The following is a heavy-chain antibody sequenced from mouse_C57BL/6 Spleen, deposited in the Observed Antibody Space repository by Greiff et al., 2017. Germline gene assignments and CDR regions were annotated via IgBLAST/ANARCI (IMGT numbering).Heavy chain of an antibody. J-gene: IGHJ2*01. CDR3: ARDETAQAKLDY. Sequence: EVMLVESGGGLVKPGGSLKLSCAASGFTFSSYAMSWVRQTPEKRLEWVATISDGGSYTYYPDNVKGRFTISRDNAKNNLYLQMRHLKSEDTAMYYCARDETAQAKLDYWGQGTTLTVSS. V-gene: IGHV5-4*01. CDR1: GFTFSSYA. D-gene: IGHD3-2*02. CDR2: ISDGGSYT.